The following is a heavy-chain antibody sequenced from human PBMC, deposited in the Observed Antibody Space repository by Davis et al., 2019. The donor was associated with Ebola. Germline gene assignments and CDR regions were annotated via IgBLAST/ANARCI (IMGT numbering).Heavy chain of an antibody. V-gene: IGHV1-46*01. CDR1: GYTFTGYY. CDR2: INPSGGST. J-gene: IGHJ6*02. D-gene: IGHD1-7*01. Sequence: ASVKVSCKASGYTFTGYYMHWVRQAPGQGLEWMGIINPSGGSTSYAQKFQGRVTMTRDTSTSTAYMELSSLRSEDTAVYYCAREGKTITGTTQIYYYGMDVWGQGTTVTVSS. CDR3: AREGKTITGTTQIYYYGMDV.